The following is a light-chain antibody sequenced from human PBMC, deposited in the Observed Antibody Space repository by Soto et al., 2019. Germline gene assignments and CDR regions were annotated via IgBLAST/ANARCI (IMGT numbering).Light chain of an antibody. J-gene: IGKJ1*01. CDR1: QGIRND. Sequence: DIQMTQSPSSLSTSGGDRVTITCRARQGIRNDLDWYQQKPAKAPERLIYAASSLHSGVPARFSGSGSGTEFTLTISRLEAEDFAPYYCLQYNTYPWTFGQGTKVEIK. CDR2: AAS. V-gene: IGKV1-17*01. CDR3: LQYNTYPWT.